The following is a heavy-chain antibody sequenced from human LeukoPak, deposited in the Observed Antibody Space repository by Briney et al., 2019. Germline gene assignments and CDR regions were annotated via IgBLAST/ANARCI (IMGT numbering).Heavy chain of an antibody. Sequence: GGSLRLSCAASGFTFSSYAMSWVRQAPGKGLEWVSAISGSGGSTYYADSVKGRFTISRDNSKNTLYLQMNSLRAEDTAVYYCAKGYYYDSSGYYYVDYWGQGTLVTVSS. J-gene: IGHJ4*02. CDR1: GFTFSSYA. CDR3: AKGYYYDSSGYYYVDY. V-gene: IGHV3-23*01. CDR2: ISGSGGST. D-gene: IGHD3-22*01.